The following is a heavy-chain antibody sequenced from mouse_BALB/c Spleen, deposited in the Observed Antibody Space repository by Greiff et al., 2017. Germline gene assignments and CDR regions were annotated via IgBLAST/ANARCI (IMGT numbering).Heavy chain of an antibody. Sequence: VHVKQSGADLVRPGALVKLSCKASGFNIKDYYMPWVKQRPEQGLVWIGWIDPENGSTIYDPKFQGKTSITADTSSNTTYLQLSSLTSEDTAVFYCARGDGYSSYWYFDVWGAGTTVTVSS. CDR3: ARGDGYSSYWYFDV. CDR2: IDPENGST. J-gene: IGHJ1*01. D-gene: IGHD2-3*01. CDR1: GFNIKDYY. V-gene: IGHV14-1*02.